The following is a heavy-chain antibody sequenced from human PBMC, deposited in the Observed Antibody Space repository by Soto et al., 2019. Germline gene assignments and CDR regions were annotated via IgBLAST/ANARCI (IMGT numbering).Heavy chain of an antibody. CDR3: ARHLWFAKYYYYGMDV. V-gene: IGHV4-34*01. Sequence: AETLSLTCAVFGGSLGDHYWAWIRQSPDKGLEWIVEIHPSGSTDYNPSLKSRLTLSCDTSKNQFSLKVASVTAADTAVYYCARHLWFAKYYYYGMDVWGQGTTVTVSS. D-gene: IGHD3-10*01. CDR2: IHPSGST. J-gene: IGHJ6*02. CDR1: GGSLGDHY.